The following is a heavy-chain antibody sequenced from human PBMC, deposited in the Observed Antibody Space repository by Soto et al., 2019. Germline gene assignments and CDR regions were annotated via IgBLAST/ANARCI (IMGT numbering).Heavy chain of an antibody. CDR1: GFTFSSYG. J-gene: IGHJ4*02. V-gene: IGHV3-30*18. CDR2: ISYDGSNK. D-gene: IGHD3-9*01. CDR3: AKDQKLAGTYYDILTGPEFDY. Sequence: GGSLRLSCAASGFTFSSYGMHWVRQAPGKGLEWVAVISYDGSNKYYADSVKGRFTISRDNSKNTLYLQMNSLRAEDTAVYYCAKDQKLAGTYYDILTGPEFDYWGQGTLVTVSS.